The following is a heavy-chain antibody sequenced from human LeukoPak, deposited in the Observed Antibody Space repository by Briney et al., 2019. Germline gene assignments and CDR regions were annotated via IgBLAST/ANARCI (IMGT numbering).Heavy chain of an antibody. J-gene: IGHJ4*02. V-gene: IGHV5-51*01. Sequence: PGESLKISFKGSGXSFTNYWIGWVRQLPGKGLEWMGIFYPGDSDTRYSPSFQGQVTISADKSISTAYLQWSSLKASDTAMYYCARHLRGSATYPIDYWGQGTLVAVSS. CDR3: ARHLRGSATYPIDY. CDR1: GXSFTNYW. D-gene: IGHD3-10*01. CDR2: FYPGDSDT.